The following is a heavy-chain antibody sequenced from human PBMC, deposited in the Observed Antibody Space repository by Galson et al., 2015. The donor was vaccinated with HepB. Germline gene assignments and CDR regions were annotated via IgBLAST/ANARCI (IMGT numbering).Heavy chain of an antibody. V-gene: IGHV3-64*01. J-gene: IGHJ1*01. Sequence: SLRLSCAASGFTFSSYAMHWVRQAPGKGLEYVSAISSNGGSTYYANSVKGRFTISRDNSKNTLYLQMGSLRAEDMAVYYCARSGSGSYLRIEYFQHWGQGTLVTVSS. CDR1: GFTFSSYA. CDR2: ISSNGGST. D-gene: IGHD1-26*01. CDR3: ARSGSGSYLRIEYFQH.